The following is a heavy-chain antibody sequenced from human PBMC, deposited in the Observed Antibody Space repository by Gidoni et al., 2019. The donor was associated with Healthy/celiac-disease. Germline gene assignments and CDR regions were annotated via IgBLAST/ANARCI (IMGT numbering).Heavy chain of an antibody. J-gene: IGHJ4*02. CDR3: AGVVPALGI. CDR1: GYTFTGYY. D-gene: IGHD2-2*01. CDR2: INPNSGGT. V-gene: IGHV1-2*02. Sequence: VQLVPSGAEVKKPGAPVTASCKASGYTFTGYYMHCVRQAPGQGLEWMGWINPNSGGTNYAQKCQGRVTMTRDTSISKAYMELSRLRSDDTAVYYCAGVVPALGIWGQGTLVTVSS.